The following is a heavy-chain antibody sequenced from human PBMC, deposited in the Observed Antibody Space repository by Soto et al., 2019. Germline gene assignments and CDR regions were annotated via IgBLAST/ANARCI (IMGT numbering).Heavy chain of an antibody. D-gene: IGHD2-15*01. CDR2: INPKSGDT. J-gene: IGHJ6*02. CDR3: AKGLWTVGHCTGGSCYDGMDV. Sequence: QVQLVQSGAEVKKPGASVKVSCEASEYTFIGFHLHWVRQAPGQGLEWMGWINPKSGDTKYAQKFQGRVTLTSDKSISTGYMELSRLESNDTAVYYCAKGLWTVGHCTGGSCYDGMDVWGQGTTVTVSS. V-gene: IGHV1-2*02. CDR1: EYTFIGFH.